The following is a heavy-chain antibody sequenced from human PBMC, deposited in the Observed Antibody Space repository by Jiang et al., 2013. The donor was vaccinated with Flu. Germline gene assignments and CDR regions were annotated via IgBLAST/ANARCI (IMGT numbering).Heavy chain of an antibody. Sequence: GPGLVKPSETLSLTCTVSGGSISSSSYYWGWIRQPPGKGLEWIGSIYYSGSTYYNPSLKSRVTISVDTSKNQFSLKLSSVTAADTAVYYCSLRSHDYGDYYFDYWGQGTLVTVSS. CDR3: SLRSHDYGDYYFDY. CDR2: IYYSGST. D-gene: IGHD4-17*01. CDR1: GGSISSSSYY. J-gene: IGHJ4*02. V-gene: IGHV4-39*01.